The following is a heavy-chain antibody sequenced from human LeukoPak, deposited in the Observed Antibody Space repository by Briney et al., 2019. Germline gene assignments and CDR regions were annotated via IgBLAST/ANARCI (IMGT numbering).Heavy chain of an antibody. D-gene: IGHD3-10*01. J-gene: IGHJ6*02. CDR1: GFTFSSYW. CDR2: ISYDGSNK. Sequence: GGSLRLSCAASGFTFSSYWMSWVRQAPGKGLEWVAVISYDGSNKYYADSVKGRFTISRDNSKNTLYLQMNSLRAEDTAVYYCAKVRFGELLFGMDVWGQGTTVTVSS. CDR3: AKVRFGELLFGMDV. V-gene: IGHV3-30*18.